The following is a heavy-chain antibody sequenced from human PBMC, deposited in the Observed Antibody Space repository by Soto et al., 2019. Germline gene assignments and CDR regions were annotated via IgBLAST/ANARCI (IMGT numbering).Heavy chain of an antibody. CDR2: TYYRSKWYN. V-gene: IGHV6-1*01. J-gene: IGHJ5*02. Sequence: TLSLTCAISGDSVSSNSAAWNWIRQSPSRGLEWLGRTYYRSKWYNDYAVSVKSRITINPDTSKNQFSLQLNSVTPEDTAVYYCARPGIVATAESHNWFDPWGQGTLVTVSS. CDR1: GDSVSSNSAA. CDR3: ARPGIVATAESHNWFDP. D-gene: IGHD5-12*01.